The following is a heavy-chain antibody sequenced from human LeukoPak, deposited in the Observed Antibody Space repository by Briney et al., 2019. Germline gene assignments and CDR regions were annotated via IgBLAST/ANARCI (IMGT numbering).Heavy chain of an antibody. V-gene: IGHV1-2*06. CDR2: INPNSGGT. D-gene: IGHD3-22*01. J-gene: IGHJ3*02. CDR1: GYTFTGYY. Sequence: ASVKVSCKASGYTFTGYYMHWVRQAPGQGLEWMGRINPNSGGTSYAQKFQGRVTMTRDTSISTAYMELSRLRSDDTAVYYCARDDYYDSSGHLFDIWGQGTMVTVSS. CDR3: ARDDYYDSSGHLFDI.